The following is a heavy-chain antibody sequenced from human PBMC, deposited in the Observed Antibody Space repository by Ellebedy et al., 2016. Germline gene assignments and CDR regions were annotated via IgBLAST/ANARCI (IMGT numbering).Heavy chain of an antibody. CDR1: GNIFSSYA. CDR2: IIPILDVV. V-gene: IGHV1-69*04. Sequence: SVKVSXKASGNIFSSYAFSWVRQAPGQGLEWMGRIIPILDVVNYSQKFQGRATIIADKSTNTVYMELSSLRSEDTAVYYCARVSDQSYRDKHYGMDVWGQGTTVTVSS. CDR3: ARVSDQSYRDKHYGMDV. J-gene: IGHJ6*02. D-gene: IGHD5-24*01.